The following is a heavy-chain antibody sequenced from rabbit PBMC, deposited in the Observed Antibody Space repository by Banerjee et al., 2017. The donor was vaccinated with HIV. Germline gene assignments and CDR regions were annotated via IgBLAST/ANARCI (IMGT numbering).Heavy chain of an antibody. CDR3: ARLSGWGGDL. D-gene: IGHD4-1*01. CDR1: GFDFSSYY. CDR2: IYAGEGTT. J-gene: IGHJ4*01. V-gene: IGHV1S7*01. Sequence: QLKESGGGLVQPGGSLKLSCKASGFDFSSYYMSWVRQAPGKGLEWIGAIYAGEGTTDYASWVNGRFTISSANAQNTVDLQMNSLTAADTATYFCARLSGWGGDLWGPGTLVTVS.